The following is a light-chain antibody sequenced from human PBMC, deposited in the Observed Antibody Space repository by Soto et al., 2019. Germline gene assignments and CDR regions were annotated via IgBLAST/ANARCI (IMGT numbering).Light chain of an antibody. Sequence: DIQMTQSPSSLSASVGDRITITCRASQSIGSYLNWYQRKPGRAPNLLIYAAYSLQSGVPSRFSGSVSATDFTLTSSGLRPEDFATYYCQQSFSAPLSLGQGTKLEIK. J-gene: IGKJ2*01. V-gene: IGKV1-39*01. CDR2: AAY. CDR3: QQSFSAPLS. CDR1: QSIGSY.